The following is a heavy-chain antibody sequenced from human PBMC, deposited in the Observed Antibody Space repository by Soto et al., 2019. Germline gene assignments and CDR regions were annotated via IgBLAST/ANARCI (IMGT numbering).Heavy chain of an antibody. D-gene: IGHD3-3*01. CDR1: GFTVSSNY. CDR3: ARGSGYYFDAFDI. Sequence: GGSLRLSCAASGFTVSSNYMSWVRQAPGKGLEWVSVIYSGGSTYYADSVKGRFTISRDNSKNTLYLQMNSLRAEDTAVYYCARGSGYYFDAFDIWGQGTMVTVSS. V-gene: IGHV3-66*01. CDR2: IYSGGST. J-gene: IGHJ3*02.